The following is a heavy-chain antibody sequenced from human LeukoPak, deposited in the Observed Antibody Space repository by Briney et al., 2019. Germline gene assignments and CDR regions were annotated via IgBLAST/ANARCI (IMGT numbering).Heavy chain of an antibody. CDR3: AKDSTPSIAAADLDY. CDR1: GFTFSNYW. V-gene: IGHV3-74*03. J-gene: IGHJ4*02. CDR2: ITTDGSST. D-gene: IGHD6-13*01. Sequence: GGSLRLSCAASGFTFSNYWMQWVRQAPGKGLVWVSRITTDGSSTKYADSVKGRFTISRDNSKNTLYLQMNSLRAEDTAVYYCAKDSTPSIAAADLDYWGQGTLVTVSS.